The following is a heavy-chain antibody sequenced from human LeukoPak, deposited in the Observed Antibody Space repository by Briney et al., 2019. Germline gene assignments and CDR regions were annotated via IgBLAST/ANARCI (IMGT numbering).Heavy chain of an antibody. Sequence: SETLSLTCTVSGDSISGNYWTWIRQPPGKGLEWIGEINHSGSTNYNPSLKSRVTISVDTSKNQFSLKLSSVTAADTAVYYCARAVVTPQGDAFDIWGQGTMVTVSS. J-gene: IGHJ3*02. V-gene: IGHV4-34*01. CDR2: INHSGST. D-gene: IGHD4-23*01. CDR3: ARAVVTPQGDAFDI. CDR1: GDSISGNY.